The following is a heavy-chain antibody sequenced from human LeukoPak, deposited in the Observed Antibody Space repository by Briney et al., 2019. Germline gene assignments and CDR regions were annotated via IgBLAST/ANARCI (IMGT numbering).Heavy chain of an antibody. V-gene: IGHV1-2*06. J-gene: IGHJ4*02. CDR1: GYTFTAYY. D-gene: IGHD4-17*01. Sequence: ASVKVSCKASGYTFTAYYIHWVRQAPGRGLEWMGRINPSSGGTEYAQRFQGRVTVTRDTSISTAYVELSRLTPDDTAVYYCARNYGDLDYWGQGTLVTVSS. CDR2: INPSSGGT. CDR3: ARNYGDLDY.